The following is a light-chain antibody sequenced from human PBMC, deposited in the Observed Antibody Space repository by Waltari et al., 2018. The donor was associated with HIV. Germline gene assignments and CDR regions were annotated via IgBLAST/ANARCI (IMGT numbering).Light chain of an antibody. CDR2: DVT. J-gene: IGLJ3*02. V-gene: IGLV2-23*02. CDR3: CSYAGITTWV. Sequence: QSALTQPASVSGSPGPSLTISSTGTSNDLGTYDLVSRYPHPPGRAPKLIIYDVTKWPSGVSHRFSGSKSGATASLTISGLQAEDEADYYCCSYAGITTWVFGGGTKVTVL. CDR1: SNDLGTYDL.